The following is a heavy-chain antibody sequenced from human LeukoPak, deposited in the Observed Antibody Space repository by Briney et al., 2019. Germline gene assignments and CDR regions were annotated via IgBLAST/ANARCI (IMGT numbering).Heavy chain of an antibody. Sequence: QPGGSLRLSCAASGFTFSSYAMSWVRQAPGKGLEWVSAISGSGGSTYYADSVKGRFTISRDNSKNTLYLQMNSLRAEDTAVYYCAKVSSWFYLANYYFDYWGQGTLVTVSS. CDR2: ISGSGGST. CDR3: AKVSSWFYLANYYFDY. CDR1: GFTFSSYA. D-gene: IGHD6-13*01. J-gene: IGHJ4*02. V-gene: IGHV3-23*01.